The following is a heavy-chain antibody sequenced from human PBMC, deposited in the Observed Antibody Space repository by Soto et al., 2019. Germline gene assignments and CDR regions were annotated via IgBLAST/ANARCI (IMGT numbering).Heavy chain of an antibody. CDR2: ISGNGYT. CDR1: GYTFSSSG. D-gene: IGHD1-26*01. J-gene: IGHJ6*02. Sequence: ASVKVSCKTSGYTFSSSGINWVRQAPGQGLEWMGWISGNGYTNFAQKLQGRVTMTTDTSTSTAYMELRSLRSDDTAVYYCARNGMSNYSPLGATTYHGMDVWGQGTTVTVSS. V-gene: IGHV1-18*01. CDR3: ARNGMSNYSPLGATTYHGMDV.